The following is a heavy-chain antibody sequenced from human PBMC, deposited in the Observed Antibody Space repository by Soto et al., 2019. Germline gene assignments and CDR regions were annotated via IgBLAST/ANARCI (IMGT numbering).Heavy chain of an antibody. V-gene: IGHV1-2*02. Sequence: ASVKVSCKASGYTFTGYYMHCVRQAPGQGLEWMGWINPNSGGTNYAQKFQGRVTMTRDTSISTAYMERSRLRSDDTAVYYCARDQFLEWLPHDYWGQGTLVTVSS. J-gene: IGHJ4*02. CDR2: INPNSGGT. CDR1: GYTFTGYY. D-gene: IGHD3-3*01. CDR3: ARDQFLEWLPHDY.